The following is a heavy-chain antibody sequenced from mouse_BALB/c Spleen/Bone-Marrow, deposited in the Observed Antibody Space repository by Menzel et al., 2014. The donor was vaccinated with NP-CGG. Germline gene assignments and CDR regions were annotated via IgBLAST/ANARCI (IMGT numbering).Heavy chain of an antibody. CDR2: ISSGGSYT. CDR1: GFTFSSYT. Sequence: EVQGVESGGGLVKPGGSLKLSCAASGFTFSSYTMSWVRQTPEKRLEWVATISSGGSYTYYPDSVKGRLTISRDNAKNTLYLQMSSLKSEDTAMYYCTRDAMDYWGQGTSVTVSS. V-gene: IGHV5-6-4*01. J-gene: IGHJ4*01. CDR3: TRDAMDY.